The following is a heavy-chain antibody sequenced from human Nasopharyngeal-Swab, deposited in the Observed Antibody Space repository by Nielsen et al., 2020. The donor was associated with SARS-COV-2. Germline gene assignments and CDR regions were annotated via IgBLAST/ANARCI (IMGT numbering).Heavy chain of an antibody. CDR2: ISYDGSNK. V-gene: IGHV3-30*03. J-gene: IGHJ5*02. D-gene: IGHD5-18*01. Sequence: LRLSCAASGFTFSSYGMHWVRQAPGKGLEWVAVISYDGSNKYYADSVKGRFTISRDNSKNTLYLQMNSLRAEDTAVYYCASHGDSYPSAWGQGTLVTVSS. CDR3: ASHGDSYPSA. CDR1: GFTFSSYG.